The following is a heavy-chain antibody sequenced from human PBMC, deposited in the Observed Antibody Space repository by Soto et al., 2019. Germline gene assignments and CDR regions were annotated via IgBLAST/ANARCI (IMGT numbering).Heavy chain of an antibody. D-gene: IGHD3-10*01. CDR3: ARQYYFGSGSYYKRPFDF. J-gene: IGHJ4*02. CDR2: IYHSGST. V-gene: IGHV4-59*04. CDR1: GGSISSYY. Sequence: SETLSLTSTGSGGSISSYYWSLIRQPPGKGLEWIGYIYHSGSTYYNPSLKSRVTISVDRSKNQFSLKLSSVTAADTAVYYCARQYYFGSGSYYKRPFDFWGQGTLVTVSS.